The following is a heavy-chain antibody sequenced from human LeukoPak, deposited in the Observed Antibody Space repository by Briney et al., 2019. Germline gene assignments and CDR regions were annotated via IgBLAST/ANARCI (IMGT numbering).Heavy chain of an antibody. CDR1: GFTFSSYA. J-gene: IGHJ4*02. V-gene: IGHV3-23*01. CDR2: ISGSGGST. CDR3: AKDRDYYLVGFFDY. Sequence: GGSLRLSCAASGFTFSSYAMSWVRQAPGKGLEWVSAISGSGGSTYYADSVKGRFTISRDNSKNTLYLQMNSLRAEDTALYYCAKDRDYYLVGFFDYWGQGTLVTVSS. D-gene: IGHD3-10*01.